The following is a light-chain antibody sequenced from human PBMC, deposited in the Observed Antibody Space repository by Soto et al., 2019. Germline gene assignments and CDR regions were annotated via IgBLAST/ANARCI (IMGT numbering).Light chain of an antibody. CDR1: QSVSSSY. Sequence: EIVLTQSPGTLSLSPGERATLSCRASQSVSSSYLAWYQQKPGQAPRLFIYAASIRATGIPDRFSGSGSGTEFTLAINSLQSEDFAIYYCQQRNYWQVTFGQGTRLEIK. J-gene: IGKJ5*01. CDR3: QQRNYWQVT. V-gene: IGKV3D-20*02. CDR2: AAS.